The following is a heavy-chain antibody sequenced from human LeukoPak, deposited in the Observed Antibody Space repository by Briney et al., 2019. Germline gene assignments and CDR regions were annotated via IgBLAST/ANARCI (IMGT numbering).Heavy chain of an antibody. CDR2: ISGSSSST. D-gene: IGHD3-10*01. CDR3: AKAAGFMVRGVISDY. Sequence: GGSLRLSCAASGFTFSSYVMSWVRQAPGMGLEWVSAISGSSSSTYYADSVKGRFTISRDNSKNTLYLQMNSLRAEDTAVYYCAKAAGFMVRGVISDYWGQGTLVTVSS. CDR1: GFTFSSYV. V-gene: IGHV3-23*01. J-gene: IGHJ4*02.